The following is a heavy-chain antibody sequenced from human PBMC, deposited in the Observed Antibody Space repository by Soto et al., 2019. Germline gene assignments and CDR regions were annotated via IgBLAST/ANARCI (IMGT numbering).Heavy chain of an antibody. V-gene: IGHV1-2*02. CDR2: INPNSGGT. D-gene: IGHD3-22*01. J-gene: IGHJ4*02. CDR1: GYTFTGYY. CDR3: ARDQNEYYYDSSGSSGY. Sequence: VASVKVSCKASGYTFTGYYMHWVRQAPGQGLEWMGWINPNSGGTNYAQKFQGRVTMTRDTSISTAYMELSRLRSDDTAVYYCARDQNEYYYDSSGSSGYWGQGTLVTVS.